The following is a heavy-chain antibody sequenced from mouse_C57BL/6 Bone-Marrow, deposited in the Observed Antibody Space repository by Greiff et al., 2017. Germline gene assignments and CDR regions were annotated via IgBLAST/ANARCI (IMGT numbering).Heavy chain of an antibody. J-gene: IGHJ3*01. Sequence: VKVVESGAELVRPGASVTLSCKASGYTFTDYEMHWVKQTPVHGLEWIGAIDPETGGTAYNQKFKGKAILTADKSSSTAYMELRSLTSEDSAVYYCTRGQLRGWFAYWGQGTLVTVSA. CDR3: TRGQLRGWFAY. CDR2: IDPETGGT. V-gene: IGHV1-15*01. D-gene: IGHD3-2*02. CDR1: GYTFTDYE.